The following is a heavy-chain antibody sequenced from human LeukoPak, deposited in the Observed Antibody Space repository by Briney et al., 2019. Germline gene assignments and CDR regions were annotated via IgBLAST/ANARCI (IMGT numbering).Heavy chain of an antibody. Sequence: SDPTLVNPTQTLTLTCTFSGFSLTTSGVCVSWIRQPPGKALEWLALIDWDDNKYYNTSLKTRLTISKGTSKNQVVLTMINMDSVDTATYFCARFLYGDSASYFDKWGQGSLVIVSS. CDR1: GFSLTTSGVC. J-gene: IGHJ4*02. V-gene: IGHV2-70*01. CDR2: IDWDDNK. D-gene: IGHD4-17*01. CDR3: ARFLYGDSASYFDK.